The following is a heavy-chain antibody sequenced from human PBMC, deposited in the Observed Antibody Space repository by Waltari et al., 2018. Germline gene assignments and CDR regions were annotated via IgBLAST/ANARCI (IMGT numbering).Heavy chain of an antibody. CDR2: INPNSGGT. CDR3: ARCPPVYCSSTSCYRFLMDV. J-gene: IGHJ6*04. D-gene: IGHD2-2*01. V-gene: IGHV1-2*02. Sequence: QVQLVQSGAEVKKPGASVKVSCKASGYTFTGYYMHWVRQAPGQGLEWMGWINPNSGGTNYAQKFQVRVTMTRDTSISTAYMELSRLRSDDTAVYYCARCPPVYCSSTSCYRFLMDVWGKGTTVTISS. CDR1: GYTFTGYY.